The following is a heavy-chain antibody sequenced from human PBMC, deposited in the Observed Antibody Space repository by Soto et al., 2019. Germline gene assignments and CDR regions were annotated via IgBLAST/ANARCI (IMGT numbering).Heavy chain of an antibody. V-gene: IGHV1-18*01. CDR1: GYTFTSSG. J-gene: IGHJ5*02. D-gene: IGHD2-15*01. Sequence: GASVKVSCTASGYTFTSSGISWVRQAPGQGLEWMGWISAYNGNTNYAQKLQGRVTMTTDTSTSTAYMELRSLRSDDTAVYYCARDLGYCSGGSCFHTGPLDPWGQGALVTVSA. CDR3: ARDLGYCSGGSCFHTGPLDP. CDR2: ISAYNGNT.